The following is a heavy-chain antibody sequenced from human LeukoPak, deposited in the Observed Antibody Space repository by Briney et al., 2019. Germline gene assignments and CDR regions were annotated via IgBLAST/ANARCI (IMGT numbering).Heavy chain of an antibody. Sequence: ASVKVSCTASGYTFTSYYMHWVRQAPGQGLEWMGIINPSGGSTSYAQKFQGRVTMTRDMSTSTVYLELSSLRSEDTAVYYCARVGYYDSSGYYAYGLDYWGQGTLVTVSS. D-gene: IGHD3-22*01. V-gene: IGHV1-46*01. J-gene: IGHJ4*02. CDR3: ARVGYYDSSGYYAYGLDY. CDR1: GYTFTSYY. CDR2: INPSGGST.